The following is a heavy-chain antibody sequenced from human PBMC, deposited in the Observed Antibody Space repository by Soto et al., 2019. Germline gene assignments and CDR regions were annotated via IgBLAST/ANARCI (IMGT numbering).Heavy chain of an antibody. CDR1: GFTFSSYA. CDR2: ISGSGGST. D-gene: IGHD3-10*01. J-gene: IGHJ4*02. V-gene: IGHV3-23*01. Sequence: GGSLRLSCSASGFTFSSYAMSWVRQAPGKGLEWVSAISGSGGSTYYADSVKGRFTISRDNTKNTLYLQMNSLRAEDTAVYYCAKESRYGSGVPYDYWGQGTLVTVSS. CDR3: AKESRYGSGVPYDY.